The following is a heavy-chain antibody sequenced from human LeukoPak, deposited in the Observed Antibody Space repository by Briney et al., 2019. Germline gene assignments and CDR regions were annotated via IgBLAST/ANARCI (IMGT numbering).Heavy chain of an antibody. CDR2: ISYDGSNK. CDR1: GFTFSSYA. CDR3: AKNPRIRSAAGLFDY. Sequence: GRSLRLSCAASGFTFSSYAMHWVRQAPGKGLEWVAVISYDGSNKYYADSVKGRFTISRDNSKNTLYLQMNSLRAEDTAVYYCAKNPRIRSAAGLFDYWGQGTLVTVSS. V-gene: IGHV3-30-3*02. J-gene: IGHJ4*02. D-gene: IGHD6-13*01.